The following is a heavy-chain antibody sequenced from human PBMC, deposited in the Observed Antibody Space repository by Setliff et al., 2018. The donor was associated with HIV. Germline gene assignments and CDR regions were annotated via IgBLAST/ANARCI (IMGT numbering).Heavy chain of an antibody. J-gene: IGHJ4*02. V-gene: IGHV4-38-2*02. CDR3: ARELLRSGDGSENSYKPYYFDY. CDR2: IYARGST. Sequence: SETLSLTCAVSGYAISSGYYWGWIRRPPGKGLEWIGSIYARGSTYYNPSLKSRVTISVDTSKNQFSLKLSSVTAADTAVYYCARELLRSGDGSENSYKPYYFDYWGQGTLVTVSS. D-gene: IGHD3-10*01. CDR1: GYAISSGYY.